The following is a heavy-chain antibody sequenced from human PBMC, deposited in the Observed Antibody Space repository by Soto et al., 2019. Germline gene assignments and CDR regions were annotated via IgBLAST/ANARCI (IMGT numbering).Heavy chain of an antibody. Sequence: GGSLRLSCDASGFTLSGFAMHWVRQAPGQGLEWVAVISNDGTNQYYSESVKGRFTISRDNSKNTLYLQMNNLRAEDTAVYYCAKAYYYDSSGYYDNYYAMDVWGQGTTVTVSS. D-gene: IGHD3-22*01. V-gene: IGHV3-30*18. CDR2: ISNDGTNQ. J-gene: IGHJ6*02. CDR1: GFTLSGFA. CDR3: AKAYYYDSSGYYDNYYAMDV.